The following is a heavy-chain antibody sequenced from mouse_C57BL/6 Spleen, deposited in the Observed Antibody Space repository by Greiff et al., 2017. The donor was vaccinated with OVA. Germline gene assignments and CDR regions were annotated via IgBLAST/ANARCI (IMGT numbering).Heavy chain of an antibody. V-gene: IGHV5-4*01. D-gene: IGHD2-3*01. CDR1: GFTFSSYA. Sequence: EVQLVESGGGLVKPGGSLKLSCAASGFTFSSYAMSWVRQTPEKRLEWVATISDGGSYTYYPDNVKGRFTISRDNAKNNLYLQMSHLKSEDTAMYYCARVIYDGYYDYWGQGTTLTVSS. CDR3: ARVIYDGYYDY. J-gene: IGHJ2*01. CDR2: ISDGGSYT.